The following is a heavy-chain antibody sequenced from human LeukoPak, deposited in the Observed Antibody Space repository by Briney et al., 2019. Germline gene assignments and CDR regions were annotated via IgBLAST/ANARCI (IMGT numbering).Heavy chain of an antibody. CDR3: TRNYGDYEGEFNWFDP. V-gene: IGHV1-2*02. J-gene: IGHJ5*02. CDR1: GYIFTGYY. Sequence: ASVKVSCRASGYIFTGYYMHWVRQAPGQGLEWMGWINPNSGGTNYVQKSQGRVTMTRDTSISTAYIELSRLRSDDTAVYYCTRNYGDYEGEFNWFDPWGQGTLVIVSS. CDR2: INPNSGGT. D-gene: IGHD4-17*01.